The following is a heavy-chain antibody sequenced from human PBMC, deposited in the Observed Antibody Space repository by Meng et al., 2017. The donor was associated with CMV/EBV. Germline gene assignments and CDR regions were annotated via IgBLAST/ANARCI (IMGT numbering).Heavy chain of an antibody. D-gene: IGHD6-13*01. CDR2: ISGSGGST. Sequence: GESLKISCAASGFTFSSYAMSWVRQAPGKGLEWVSAISGSGGSTYYADSVKGRFTISRDNSKNTLYLQMNSLRAEDTAVYYCAKVAVPHSSSFYNWFDPWGQGTLVTVSS. CDR1: GFTFSSYA. V-gene: IGHV3-23*01. CDR3: AKVAVPHSSSFYNWFDP. J-gene: IGHJ5*02.